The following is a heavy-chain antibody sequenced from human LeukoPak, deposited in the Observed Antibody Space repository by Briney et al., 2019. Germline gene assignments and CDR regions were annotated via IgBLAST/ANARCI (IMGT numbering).Heavy chain of an antibody. CDR3: ARRPAADILTGYYVFDY. J-gene: IGHJ4*02. Sequence: PSETLSLTCAVYGGSFSGYYWSWIRQPPGKGLEWIGEINHSGSTNYNPSLKSRVTISVDTSKNQLSLKLSSVTAADTAVYYCARRPAADILTGYYVFDYWGQGTLVTVSS. CDR1: GGSFSGYY. CDR2: INHSGST. V-gene: IGHV4-34*01. D-gene: IGHD3-9*01.